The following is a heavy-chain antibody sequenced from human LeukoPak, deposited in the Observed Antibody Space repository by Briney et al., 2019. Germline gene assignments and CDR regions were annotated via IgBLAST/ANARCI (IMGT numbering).Heavy chain of an antibody. CDR3: AKSEVTTAYFDY. D-gene: IGHD4-17*01. J-gene: IGHJ4*02. V-gene: IGHV3-30-3*02. CDR1: GFTFSSYA. Sequence: GRSLRLSCAASGFTFSSYAMHWVRQAPGKGLEWVAVISYDGSNKYYADSVKGRLTISRDNSKNTLYLQMNSLRAEDAAVYYCAKSEVTTAYFDYWGQGTLVTVSS. CDR2: ISYDGSNK.